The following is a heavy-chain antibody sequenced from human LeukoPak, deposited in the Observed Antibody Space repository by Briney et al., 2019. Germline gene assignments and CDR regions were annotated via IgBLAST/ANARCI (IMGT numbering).Heavy chain of an antibody. D-gene: IGHD6-6*01. Sequence: EASVKVSCKASGYAFTVYYVHWVRQAPGQGLEWMGWINPNSGDTNSAQKFQGRVTMTRDKFISTAYMELSSLRSDDTAMYYCAKAVGSSGSRPVDSWGQGTLLTVSS. CDR1: GYAFTVYY. J-gene: IGHJ4*02. V-gene: IGHV1-2*02. CDR3: AKAVGSSGSRPVDS. CDR2: INPNSGDT.